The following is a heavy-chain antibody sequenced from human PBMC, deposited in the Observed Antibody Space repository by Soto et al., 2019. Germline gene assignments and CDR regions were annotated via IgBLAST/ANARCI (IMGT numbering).Heavy chain of an antibody. CDR3: ASRLWFGELLLQDY. V-gene: IGHV3-48*01. CDR1: GFTFSSYS. J-gene: IGHJ4*02. Sequence: EVQLVESGGGLVQPGGSLRLSCAASGFTFSSYSMNWVRQAPGKGLEWVSYISSSSSTIYYADSVKGRFTISRDNAKNSLYLQMNSLRAEDTAVYYCASRLWFGELLLQDYWGRGTLVTVSS. D-gene: IGHD3-10*01. CDR2: ISSSSSTI.